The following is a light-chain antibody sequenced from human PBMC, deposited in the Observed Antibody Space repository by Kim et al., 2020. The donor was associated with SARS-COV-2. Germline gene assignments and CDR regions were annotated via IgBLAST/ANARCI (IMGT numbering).Light chain of an antibody. Sequence: QSVLTQPASVSGSPGQSITISCTGTSSDVGGYNYVSWYQQHPGEAPKLMIYDVSNRPSGVSNRFSGSKSGNTASLTISGLQAEDEADYYCSSYTSSSNWVFGGGTQLTVL. CDR1: SSDVGGYNY. J-gene: IGLJ3*02. CDR2: DVS. CDR3: SSYTSSSNWV. V-gene: IGLV2-14*03.